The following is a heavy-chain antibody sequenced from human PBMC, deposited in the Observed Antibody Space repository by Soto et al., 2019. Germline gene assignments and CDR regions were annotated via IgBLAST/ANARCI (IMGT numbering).Heavy chain of an antibody. V-gene: IGHV3-23*01. J-gene: IGHJ4*02. Sequence: EVQLLESGGGLVQPGGSLRLSCAASGFTFSSYAMSWVRQAPGKGLEWVSAISGSGGSTYYADSVKGRFTISRANSKNTLYLQMNSLRAEDEAVYYCAKGPRDRIAVAGTRSHEYFDYWGQGTLVTVSS. D-gene: IGHD6-19*01. CDR3: AKGPRDRIAVAGTRSHEYFDY. CDR2: ISGSGGST. CDR1: GFTFSSYA.